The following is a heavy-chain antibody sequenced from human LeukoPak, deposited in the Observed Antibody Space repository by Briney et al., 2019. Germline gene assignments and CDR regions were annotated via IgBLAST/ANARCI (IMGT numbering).Heavy chain of an antibody. CDR3: VPMYHGYRDYFDY. D-gene: IGHD3-10*01. J-gene: IGHJ4*02. CDR1: GYTFTGYY. V-gene: IGHV1-2*02. CDR2: INPNSGGT. Sequence: VASVKVSCKASGYTFTGYYMHWVRQAPGQGLEWMGWINPNSGGTNYAQKFQGRVTMTRDTSISTAYMELSRLRSDDTAVYYCVPMYHGYRDYFDYWGQGTLVTVSS.